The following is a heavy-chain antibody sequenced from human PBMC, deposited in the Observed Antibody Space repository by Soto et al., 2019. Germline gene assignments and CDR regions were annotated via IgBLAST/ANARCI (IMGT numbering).Heavy chain of an antibody. Sequence: GGSLRLSCAVSGFTFDDYAMHWVRQAPGKGLEWVSGISWNSGRIAYADSVKGRFTISRDNAMNSLYLQMNSLRAEDTALYYCAKDQRVGIAVAAAGIDYWGQGTLVTVSS. CDR3: AKDQRVGIAVAAAGIDY. D-gene: IGHD6-19*01. V-gene: IGHV3-9*01. J-gene: IGHJ4*02. CDR2: ISWNSGRI. CDR1: GFTFDDYA.